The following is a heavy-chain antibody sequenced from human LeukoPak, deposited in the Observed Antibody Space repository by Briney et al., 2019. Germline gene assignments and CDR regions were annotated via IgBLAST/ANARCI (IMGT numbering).Heavy chain of an antibody. D-gene: IGHD3-10*01. J-gene: IGHJ4*02. CDR3: ARDHYYSSGSPSFDY. CDR2: IYHSRST. CDR1: GGSISSGGYY. V-gene: IGHV4-30-2*01. Sequence: SQTLSLTCTVSGGSISSGGYYWSWIRQPPGKGLEWIGYIYHSRSTYYNPSLKSRVTISVDRSKNQFSLKLSSVTAADTAVYYCARDHYYSSGSPSFDYWGQGTLVTVSS.